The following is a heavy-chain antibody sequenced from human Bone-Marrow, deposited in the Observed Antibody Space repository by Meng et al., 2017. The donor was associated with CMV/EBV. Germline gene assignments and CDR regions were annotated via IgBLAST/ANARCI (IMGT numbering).Heavy chain of an antibody. D-gene: IGHD7-27*01. CDR1: GYPFTVSY. CDR3: ARALTGREDY. CDR2: INPNSGAT. J-gene: IGHJ4*02. V-gene: IGHV1-2*02. Sequence: KVSCQASGYPFTVSYMHWVRPAPGGGLEWVGSINPNSGATSYARKFQGRVTMTRDTSISTAYMELSSLMSDDTAVYYCARALTGREDYWGQGTLVTVSS.